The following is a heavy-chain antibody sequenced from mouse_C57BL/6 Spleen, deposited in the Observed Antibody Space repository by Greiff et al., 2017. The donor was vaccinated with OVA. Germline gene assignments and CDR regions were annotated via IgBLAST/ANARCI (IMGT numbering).Heavy chain of an antibody. D-gene: IGHD4-1*01. CDR3: ARRGPLTGPYAMDY. J-gene: IGHJ4*01. Sequence: EVQRVESGGGLVKPGGSLKLSCAASGFTFSDYGMHWVRQAPEKGLEWVAYISSGSSTIYYADTVKGRFPISRDNAKNTLFLQMTSLRSEDTAMYYCARRGPLTGPYAMDYWGQGTSVTVSS. CDR1: GFTFSDYG. V-gene: IGHV5-17*01. CDR2: ISSGSSTI.